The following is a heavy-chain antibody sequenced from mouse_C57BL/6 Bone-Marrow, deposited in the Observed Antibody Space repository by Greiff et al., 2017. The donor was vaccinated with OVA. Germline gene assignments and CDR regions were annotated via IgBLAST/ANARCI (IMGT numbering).Heavy chain of an antibody. CDR3: ARRYYGSEDFDY. CDR1: GFTFSDYG. D-gene: IGHD1-1*01. Sequence: DVQLQESGGGLVKPGGSLKLSCAASGFTFSDYGMHWVRQAPEKGLEWVAYISSGSSTIYYADTVKGRFTISRDNAKNTLFLQMTSLRSEDTAMYYCARRYYGSEDFDYWGQGTTLTVSS. V-gene: IGHV5-17*01. J-gene: IGHJ2*01. CDR2: ISSGSSTI.